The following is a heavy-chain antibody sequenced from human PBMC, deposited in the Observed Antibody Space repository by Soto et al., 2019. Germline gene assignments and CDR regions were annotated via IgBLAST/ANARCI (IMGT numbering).Heavy chain of an antibody. CDR3: ARLVYDTRLNYMYFDF. Sequence: KTSETLSLTCAVSGVSISSGNWCTWVRQTPQRGLEYIGEIFHDGTANYYPSFERRVAISVDTPKNQFSLKLTSVTAADTAIYFCARLVYDTRLNYMYFDFWGQGALVTVSS. D-gene: IGHD2-8*01. CDR1: GVSISSGNW. CDR2: IFHDGTA. J-gene: IGHJ4*02. V-gene: IGHV4-4*02.